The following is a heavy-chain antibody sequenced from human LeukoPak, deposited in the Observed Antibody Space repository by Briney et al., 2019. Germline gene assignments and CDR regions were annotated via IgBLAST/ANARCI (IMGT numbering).Heavy chain of an antibody. Sequence: PSETLSLTCTVSGYSISSGHFWGWIRQPPGKGLEWIGSIYYSGSTYYNPSLKSRVTISVDTSKNQFSLKLSSVTAADTAVYYCARQLRSWCRGSSTSCYTEVSNWFDPWGQGTLVTVSS. D-gene: IGHD2-2*02. CDR3: ARQLRSWCRGSSTSCYTEVSNWFDP. J-gene: IGHJ5*02. V-gene: IGHV4-38-2*02. CDR2: IYYSGST. CDR1: GYSISSGHF.